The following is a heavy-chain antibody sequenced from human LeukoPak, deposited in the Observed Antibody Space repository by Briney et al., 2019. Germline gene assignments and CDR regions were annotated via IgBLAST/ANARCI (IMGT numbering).Heavy chain of an antibody. Sequence: ASVKVSCKASGYTFTGYYMHRVRQAPGQGLEGMGWINPNSGGTNYAQKFQDRVTMTRDTSISTAYMELSRMRCDDTSVYYCARRGIYYYDSSGYYCDAFDIWGQGTMVTVSS. D-gene: IGHD3-22*01. J-gene: IGHJ3*02. CDR1: GYTFTGYY. CDR2: INPNSGGT. V-gene: IGHV1-2*02. CDR3: ARRGIYYYDSSGYYCDAFDI.